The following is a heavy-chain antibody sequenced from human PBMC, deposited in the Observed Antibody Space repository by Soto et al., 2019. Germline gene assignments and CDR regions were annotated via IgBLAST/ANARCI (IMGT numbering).Heavy chain of an antibody. CDR3: ARDGSGSYLSAPFDY. J-gene: IGHJ4*02. V-gene: IGHV4-30-4*01. CDR1: GGSISSGDYY. CDR2: IYYSGST. D-gene: IGHD3-10*01. Sequence: QVQLQESGPGLVKPSQTLSLTCTVSGGSISSGDYYWSWIRQPPGKGLEWIGYIYYSGSTYYNPSLKSRVTISVDTSKNQFSLKLSSVTAADTAVYYCARDGSGSYLSAPFDYWGQGTLVTVSS.